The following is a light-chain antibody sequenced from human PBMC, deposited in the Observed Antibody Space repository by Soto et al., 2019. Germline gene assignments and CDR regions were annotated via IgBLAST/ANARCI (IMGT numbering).Light chain of an antibody. CDR3: SSYTGSSTLV. Sequence: QSVLTHPPSVSGAPGQRVTISCTGSSSNFGAGYDVHWYQQLPGTAPKLLIYGNSNRPSGVPDRFSGSKSGTSASLTISGLQAEDEADYYCSSYTGSSTLVFGTGTKVTVL. CDR1: SSNFGAGYD. V-gene: IGLV1-40*01. J-gene: IGLJ1*01. CDR2: GNS.